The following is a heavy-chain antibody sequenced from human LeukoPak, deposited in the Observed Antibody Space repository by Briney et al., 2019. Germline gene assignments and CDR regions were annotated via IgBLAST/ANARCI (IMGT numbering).Heavy chain of an antibody. CDR2: ISSSSSYI. Sequence: GGSLRLSCAASEFSVGSNYMTWVRQAPGKGLEWVSSISSSSSYIYYADSVKGRFTISRDNAKNSLYLQMNSLRAEDTAVYYCARDVDGGYGDSRGGFDYWGQGTLVTVSS. CDR3: ARDVDGGYGDSRGGFDY. CDR1: EFSVGSNY. V-gene: IGHV3-21*01. J-gene: IGHJ4*02. D-gene: IGHD4-17*01.